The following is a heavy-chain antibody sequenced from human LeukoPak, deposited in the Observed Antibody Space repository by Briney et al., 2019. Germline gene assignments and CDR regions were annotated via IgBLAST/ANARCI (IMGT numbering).Heavy chain of an antibody. J-gene: IGHJ4*02. CDR2: ISSTSSAI. CDR1: GFTFRDYS. Sequence: GGSLRLSCTASGFTFRDYSMKWVRQAPGKGLEWLSYISSTSSAIYYADSLKGRFTISRDNAKNSLYLQMDSLRDEDTAVYYCARVIGSYGNSAYWGRGTLVTVSS. V-gene: IGHV3-48*02. D-gene: IGHD3-16*01. CDR3: ARVIGSYGNSAY.